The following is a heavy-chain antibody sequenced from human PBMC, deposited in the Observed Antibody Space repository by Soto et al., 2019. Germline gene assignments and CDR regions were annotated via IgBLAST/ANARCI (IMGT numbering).Heavy chain of an antibody. Sequence: GGSLRLSCAASGFTFSSYAMSWVRQAPGKGLEWVSAISGSGGSTYYADSVKGRFTISRDNSKNTLYLQMNSLRAEDTAVYYCAKDRGKEDIVVVPAAMGGFNDYWGQGTLVTVSS. D-gene: IGHD2-2*01. V-gene: IGHV3-23*01. CDR3: AKDRGKEDIVVVPAAMGGFNDY. J-gene: IGHJ4*02. CDR1: GFTFSSYA. CDR2: ISGSGGST.